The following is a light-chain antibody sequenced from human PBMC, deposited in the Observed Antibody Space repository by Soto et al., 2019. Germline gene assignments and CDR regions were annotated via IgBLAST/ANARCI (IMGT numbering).Light chain of an antibody. CDR3: QQRHSWPYT. Sequence: EIVLTQSPATLSLSPGERATLSCRASQSVSSYLAWYQQKPGQAPRLLIYDASYRATCIPARFSGGWSGSDFTLTISFLGPEDFAVYDGQQRHSWPYTFVQGTKLEIK. CDR1: QSVSSY. J-gene: IGKJ2*01. CDR2: DAS. V-gene: IGKV3-11*01.